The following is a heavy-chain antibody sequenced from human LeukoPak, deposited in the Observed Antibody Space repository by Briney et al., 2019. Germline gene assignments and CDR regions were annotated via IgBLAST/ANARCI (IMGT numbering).Heavy chain of an antibody. V-gene: IGHV1-2*02. D-gene: IGHD6-13*01. CDR2: ISPSGGST. CDR3: ARDGSSSWPMLIDYYMDV. CDR1: GYTFTSNY. Sequence: GASVKVSCKAFGYTFTSNYMHWVRQAPGQGPEWMGVISPSGGSTTYAQKFQGRVTMTRDTSISTAYMELSRLRSDDTAVYYCARDGSSSWPMLIDYYMDVWGKGTTVTVSS. J-gene: IGHJ6*03.